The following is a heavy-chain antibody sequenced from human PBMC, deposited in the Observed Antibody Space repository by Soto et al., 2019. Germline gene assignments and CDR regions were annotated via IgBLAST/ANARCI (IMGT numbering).Heavy chain of an antibody. CDR1: GFTFSSYA. V-gene: IGHV3-48*02. J-gene: IGHJ3*02. D-gene: IGHD3-22*01. CDR3: ARDYYDSSGFYRDDAFDI. CDR2: ISSSSSTI. Sequence: GGSLRLSCAASGFTFSSYAMSWVRQAPGKGLEWVSAISSSSSTIYYADSVKGRFTISRDNAKNSLYLQMNSLRDEDTAVYYCARDYYDSSGFYRDDAFDIWGQGTMVTVSS.